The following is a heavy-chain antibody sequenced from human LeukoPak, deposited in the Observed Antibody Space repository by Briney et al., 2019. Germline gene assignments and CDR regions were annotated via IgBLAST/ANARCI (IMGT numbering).Heavy chain of an antibody. V-gene: IGHV1-69*13. CDR2: MIPIFGTA. J-gene: IGHJ4*02. CDR3: ATPSEYSCSREYYFDY. D-gene: IGHD6-6*01. CDR1: GRTFSSYA. Sequence: ASVKVSCKASGRTFSSYAISWVRQAPGQGLEWMGGMIPIFGTANYAQKFQGRVTITADESTSTAYMELSSLRSEDTAVYYCATPSEYSCSREYYFDYWGQGTLVTVSS.